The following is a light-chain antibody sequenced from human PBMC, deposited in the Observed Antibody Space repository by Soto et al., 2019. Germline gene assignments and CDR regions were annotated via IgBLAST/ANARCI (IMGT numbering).Light chain of an antibody. J-gene: IGKJ1*01. CDR3: QQYDGYSWT. Sequence: DIQMTQSPSTLSASVGDRVTITCRASQSIGSWLAWYQQKQGKAPKLLIHKASSLESGVPSRFSGSGSGTEFTLTISSLQPDDFATYYCQQYDGYSWTFVQGTKVDIK. CDR1: QSIGSW. CDR2: KAS. V-gene: IGKV1-5*03.